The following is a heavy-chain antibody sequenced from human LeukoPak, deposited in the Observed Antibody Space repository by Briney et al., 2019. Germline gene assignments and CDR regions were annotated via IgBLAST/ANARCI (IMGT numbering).Heavy chain of an antibody. D-gene: IGHD3-3*01. J-gene: IGHJ4*02. CDR2: INHSGST. Sequence: PSETLSLTCTVSGGSISSGDYYWSWIRQPPGKGLEWIGEINHSGSTNYNPSLKSRVTISLDTSKSQFSLKVRYVTAADTSVYYCARRLNDSWTGENYWGQGTLVTVSS. CDR3: ARRLNDSWTGENY. V-gene: IGHV4-39*07. CDR1: GGSISSGDYY.